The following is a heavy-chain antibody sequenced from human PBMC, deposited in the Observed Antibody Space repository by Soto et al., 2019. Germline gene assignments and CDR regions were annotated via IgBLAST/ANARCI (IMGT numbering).Heavy chain of an antibody. CDR1: GFTFSSYG. CDR3: ARGLIDFWDIVVVPADY. J-gene: IGHJ4*02. D-gene: IGHD2-2*01. V-gene: IGHV3-33*01. Sequence: PGGSLRLSCAASGFTFSSYGMHWVRQAPGKGLEWVAVIWYDGSNKYYADSVKGRFTISRDNSKNTLYLQMNSLRAEDTAVYYCARGLIDFWDIVVVPADYWGQGTLVTVSS. CDR2: IWYDGSNK.